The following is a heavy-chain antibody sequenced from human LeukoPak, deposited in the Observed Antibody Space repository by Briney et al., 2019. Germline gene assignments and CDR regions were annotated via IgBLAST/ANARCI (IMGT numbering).Heavy chain of an antibody. Sequence: GGSPRLSCAASGFTFSDYHMSWIRQAPGKGLEWVSYISSSGSTIYYADSVKGRFTISRDNTKNSLYLQMNSLRAEDTAVYYCARVAQGYCSGGSCYFYYYYYMDVWGKGTTVTVSS. D-gene: IGHD2-15*01. CDR3: ARVAQGYCSGGSCYFYYYYYMDV. CDR1: GFTFSDYH. J-gene: IGHJ6*03. V-gene: IGHV3-11*04. CDR2: ISSSGSTI.